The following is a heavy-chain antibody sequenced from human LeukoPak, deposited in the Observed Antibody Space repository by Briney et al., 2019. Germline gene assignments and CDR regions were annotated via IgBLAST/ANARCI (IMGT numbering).Heavy chain of an antibody. D-gene: IGHD2-15*01. CDR3: AKAPVTTCRGAFCYPFDY. V-gene: IGHV3-30*02. J-gene: IGHJ4*02. CDR1: RFTFSSYG. CDR2: IRYDGSNK. Sequence: GGSLRLSCAASRFTFSSYGMHWVRQAPGKGLEWVAFIRYDGSNKYYADSVKGRFTISRDNSKNTLYLQMNSLRAEDTAVYYCAKAPVTTCRGAFCYPFDYWGLGTLVTVSS.